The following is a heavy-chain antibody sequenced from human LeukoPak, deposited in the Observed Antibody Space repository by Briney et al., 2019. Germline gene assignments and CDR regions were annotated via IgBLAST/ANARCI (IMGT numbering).Heavy chain of an antibody. V-gene: IGHV3-66*01. D-gene: IGHD3-22*01. Sequence: PGGSLRLSCAASGFTVSSKYMSWVRQAPGKGLEWVSVLYSGGSTYYADSVKGRFTISRDNSKNTLYLQMNSLRAEDTAVYYCARDPDSSGYYDYWGQGTLVTVSS. CDR1: GFTVSSKY. CDR3: ARDPDSSGYYDY. CDR2: LYSGGST. J-gene: IGHJ4*02.